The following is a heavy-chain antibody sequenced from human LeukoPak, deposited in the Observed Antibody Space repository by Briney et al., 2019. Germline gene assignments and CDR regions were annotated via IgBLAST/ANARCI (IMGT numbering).Heavy chain of an antibody. J-gene: IGHJ4*02. V-gene: IGHV3-30-3*01. CDR1: GFTFSSYA. CDR2: ISYDGSNN. Sequence: GRSLRLSCAASGFTFSSYAMHWVRQAPGKGLEWVAVISYDGSNNYYADSVKGRFTISRDNSKNTLYLQMNSLRAEDTAVYYCARDLQAYYYGSGRVFDYWGQGTLVTVSS. CDR3: ARDLQAYYYGSGRVFDY. D-gene: IGHD3-10*01.